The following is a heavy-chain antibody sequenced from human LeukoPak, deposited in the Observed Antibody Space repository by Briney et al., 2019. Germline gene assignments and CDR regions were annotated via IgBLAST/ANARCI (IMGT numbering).Heavy chain of an antibody. D-gene: IGHD3-22*01. CDR3: ARDHHRRLYDSQARDTFDL. CDR2: IYNSGST. J-gene: IGHJ3*01. V-gene: IGHV4-59*01. CDR1: GDSFSYFY. Sequence: EPSETLSLTCTVSGDSFSYFYWSWIRQPPGKGLEWIGYIYNSGSTNYNPSLKSRVTISLDTSKNQFSLKLSSVTAADTAVYYCARDHHRRLYDSQARDTFDLWGQGTMVTVSS.